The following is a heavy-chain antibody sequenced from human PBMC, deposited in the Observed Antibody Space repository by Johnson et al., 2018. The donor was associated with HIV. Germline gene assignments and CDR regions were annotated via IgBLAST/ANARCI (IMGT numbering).Heavy chain of an antibody. CDR2: LSWTSNTI. J-gene: IGHJ3*02. Sequence: EQLVESGGGLVQPGGSLRLSCAASGFTFSSYAMSWVRQAPGKGPEWVSGLSWTSNTIGYADAVKGRFTISRDNAKGYLYLQMNPLRAADTAVYYCVKVQDEWFRALGAFDIWGQGTMVTVSS. V-gene: IGHV3-48*04. CDR3: VKVQDEWFRALGAFDI. CDR1: GFTFSSYA. D-gene: IGHD3-10*01.